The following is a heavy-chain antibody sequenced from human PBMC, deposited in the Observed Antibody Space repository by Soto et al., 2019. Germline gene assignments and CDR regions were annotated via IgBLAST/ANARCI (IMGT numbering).Heavy chain of an antibody. D-gene: IGHD3-16*01. CDR1: GGSFETYYLY. CDR3: ARDLKGETTFVYYYYYIDV. Sequence: AETLSLTCAVYGGSFETYYLYWNWVRQTPGKRLEWIGEINHRGGTNYNPSLKSRVTISLDTSKNQFSLKLSSVTAADTAVYFCARDLKGETTFVYYYYYIDVWGEGTTVTVSS. CDR2: INHRGGT. J-gene: IGHJ6*03. V-gene: IGHV4-34*01.